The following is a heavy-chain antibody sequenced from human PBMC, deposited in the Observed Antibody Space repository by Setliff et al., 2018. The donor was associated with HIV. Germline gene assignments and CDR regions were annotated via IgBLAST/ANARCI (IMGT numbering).Heavy chain of an antibody. D-gene: IGHD2-15*01. CDR3: ARFPLLHKNAFDI. CDR2: IYYSGST. V-gene: IGHV4-59*01. CDR1: GGSISSNY. Sequence: SETLSLTCTVSGGSISSNYWSWMRQPPGKGLEWIGHIYYSGSTNCNPSLKSRVTISVDTSRNQFSLNLSSVTAADTAVYYCARFPLLHKNAFDIWGQGTMVT. J-gene: IGHJ3*02.